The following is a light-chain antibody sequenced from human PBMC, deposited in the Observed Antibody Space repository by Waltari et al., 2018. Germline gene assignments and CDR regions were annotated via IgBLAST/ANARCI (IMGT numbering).Light chain of an antibody. Sequence: QRPERGPRYLMKVNSDGRHSKGDDIPERVSGSSSGAERYLTISSLQSEDEADYYCETGGHGTWVFGGGTKLTVL. V-gene: IGLV4-69*01. CDR3: ETGGHGTWV. CDR2: VNSDGRH. J-gene: IGLJ3*02.